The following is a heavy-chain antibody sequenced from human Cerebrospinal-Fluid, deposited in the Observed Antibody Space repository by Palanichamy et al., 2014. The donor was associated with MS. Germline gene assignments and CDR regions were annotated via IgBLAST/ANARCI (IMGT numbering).Heavy chain of an antibody. CDR1: GYSFSGYG. J-gene: IGHJ5*02. CDR3: ARTYFYGSENRQEYDWFDP. V-gene: IGHV1-18*01. D-gene: IGHD2/OR15-2a*01. CDR2: ISTYNGKK. Sequence: QVQLVQSGGEVKKPGASVKVSCKTSGYSFSGYGISWVRQAPGQGLEWMGWISTYNGKKNSAQTLRGRLTMTTDISTSTAYMELRSLRSDDTAVYYCARTYFYGSENRQEYDWFDPWGQGTLVTVSS.